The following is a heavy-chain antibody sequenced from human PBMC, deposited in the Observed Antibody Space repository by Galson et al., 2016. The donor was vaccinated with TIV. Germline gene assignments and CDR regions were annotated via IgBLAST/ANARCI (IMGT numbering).Heavy chain of an antibody. J-gene: IGHJ4*02. V-gene: IGHV1-2*04. D-gene: IGHD5-12*01. CDR2: IDPDSGGT. Sequence: SVKVSCKASGYTFTTYYIHWVRQAPGQGLEWMGWIDPDSGGTHHAQKFHDWVTLSRDTSTSTAYMEVRRLKSDATAVYYCARVGRNSGYNLRGQGTLVTVSS. CDR1: GYTFTTYY. CDR3: ARVGRNSGYNL.